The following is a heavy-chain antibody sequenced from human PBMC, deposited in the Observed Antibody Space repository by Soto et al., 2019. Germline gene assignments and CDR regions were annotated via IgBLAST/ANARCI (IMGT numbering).Heavy chain of an antibody. Sequence: EVQLLESGGGLVQPGGSLRLSCAASGFTFSVSAMSWVRQAPGKGLEHVASITRSGSEAFYGDCVRGRFSMSRDNSKNMLILEMNSLRVEDTARYYCAKAGSDSGWYWESWGQGALVTVS. CDR2: ITRSGSEA. CDR3: AKAGSDSGWYWES. J-gene: IGHJ1*01. V-gene: IGHV3-23*01. CDR1: GFTFSVSA. D-gene: IGHD6-19*01.